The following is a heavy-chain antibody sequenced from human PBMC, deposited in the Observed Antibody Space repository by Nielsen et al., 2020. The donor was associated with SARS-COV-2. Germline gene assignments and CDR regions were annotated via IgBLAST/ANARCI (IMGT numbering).Heavy chain of an antibody. J-gene: IGHJ4*02. CDR2: IYYSGST. CDR1: GGSISSSSYY. CDR3: ASFITMVRGVITDYFDY. Sequence: SETLSLTCTVSGGSISSSSYYWGWIRQPPGKGLEWIGSIYYSGSTYYNPSLKSRVTISVDTSKNQFSLKLSSVTAADTAVYYCASFITMVRGVITDYFDYWGQGTLVTVSS. D-gene: IGHD3-10*01. V-gene: IGHV4-39*01.